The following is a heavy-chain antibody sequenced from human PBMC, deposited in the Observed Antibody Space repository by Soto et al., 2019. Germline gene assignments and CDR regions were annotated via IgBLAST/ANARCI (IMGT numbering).Heavy chain of an antibody. Sequence: PGGSLRLSCAASGFTFSSHWMSWVRQAPGKGLEWVANIKQDGSEKYYVDSVKGRFTISRDNAKNSLYLQMNSLRAEDTAVYYCARVGQWELEIDYWGQGTLVTVSS. CDR1: GFTFSSHW. CDR3: ARVGQWELEIDY. J-gene: IGHJ4*02. V-gene: IGHV3-7*01. D-gene: IGHD1-26*01. CDR2: IKQDGSEK.